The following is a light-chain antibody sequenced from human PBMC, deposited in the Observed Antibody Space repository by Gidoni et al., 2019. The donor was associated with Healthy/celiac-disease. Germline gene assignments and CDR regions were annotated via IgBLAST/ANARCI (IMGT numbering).Light chain of an antibody. V-gene: IGKV1-39*01. CDR3: QQSYSTLWT. Sequence: DIQMTQSPSSLSASVGERVTITCRASQSISSYLNWYQHKPGKAPKLLIYAASSLQSGVPSRFSGSGSGTDFTLTISSLQPEDFATYYCQQSYSTLWTFGQGTKVEIK. CDR2: AAS. J-gene: IGKJ1*01. CDR1: QSISSY.